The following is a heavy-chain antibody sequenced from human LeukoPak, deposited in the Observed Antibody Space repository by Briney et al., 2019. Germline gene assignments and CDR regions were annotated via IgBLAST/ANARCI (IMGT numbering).Heavy chain of an antibody. CDR3: ARHRGLGFDY. V-gene: IGHV4-59*08. J-gene: IGHJ4*02. Sequence: SETLSLTCTASGASISGYYWSWSRQPPGKGLEWIGYISYIGSTNYNPSLKSRVTISVDTSKNQFSLKLSSVTAADTAVYYCARHRGLGFDYWGQGTLVTVSS. CDR1: GASISGYY. D-gene: IGHD6-19*01. CDR2: ISYIGST.